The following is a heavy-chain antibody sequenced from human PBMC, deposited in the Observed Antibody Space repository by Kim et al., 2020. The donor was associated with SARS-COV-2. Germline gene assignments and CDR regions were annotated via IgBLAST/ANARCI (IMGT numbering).Heavy chain of an antibody. J-gene: IGHJ6*01. CDR3: ARRNMVRGPLDYYYYGMDV. CDR1: GYTFTSYA. D-gene: IGHD3-10*01. Sequence: ASVKVSCKASGYTFTSYAMHWVRQAPGQRLEWMGWINAGNGNTKYLQKFQGRVTITRDTSASTAYMELSSLRSEDTAVYYCARRNMVRGPLDYYYYGMDV. V-gene: IGHV1-3*01. CDR2: INAGNGNT.